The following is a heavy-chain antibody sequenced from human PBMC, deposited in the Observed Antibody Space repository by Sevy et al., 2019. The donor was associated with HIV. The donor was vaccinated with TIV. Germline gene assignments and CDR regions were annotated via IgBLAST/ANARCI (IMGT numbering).Heavy chain of an antibody. CDR3: AREGGYTDQGMDV. J-gene: IGHJ6*02. D-gene: IGHD5-12*01. Sequence: GGSLRLSCAASGFTFSSYSMNWVRQAPGKGLEWLSYIDSRSSNIYYADSVKGRFTVSRDKAKNSLYVQMNSLRGKETAVYYGAREGGYTDQGMDVWGQGTTVTVSS. V-gene: IGHV3-48*01. CDR2: IDSRSSNI. CDR1: GFTFSSYS.